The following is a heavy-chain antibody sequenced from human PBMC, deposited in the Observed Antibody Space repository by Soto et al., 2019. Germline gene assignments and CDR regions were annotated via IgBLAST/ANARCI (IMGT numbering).Heavy chain of an antibody. Sequence: ASVKVSCKASGYIFTGYYIHWVREAPGQGLEWMGWINPQTGGTSYGQKFQGRVTLSRDTSISTAYLELSRLRFDDAAVYFCARERYQVISDGMDVWGQGTTVTVSS. CDR3: ARERYQVISDGMDV. V-gene: IGHV1-2*02. J-gene: IGHJ6*02. CDR2: INPQTGGT. CDR1: GYIFTGYY. D-gene: IGHD2-2*01.